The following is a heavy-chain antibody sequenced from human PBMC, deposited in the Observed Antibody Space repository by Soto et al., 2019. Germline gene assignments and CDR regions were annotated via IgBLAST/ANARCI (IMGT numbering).Heavy chain of an antibody. V-gene: IGHV4-30-4*01. D-gene: IGHD2-2*01. Sequence: SERLSHTCTVANGSILSGDYYWRWIRQPPGKGLEWIGYIYYSGSTYYNPSLKSRVTISVDTSKNQFSLKLSSVTAADTAVYYCARMGDIVVVPAERGYYYYGMDFWGQGTTVTVSS. J-gene: IGHJ6*02. CDR1: NGSILSGDYY. CDR2: IYYSGST. CDR3: ARMGDIVVVPAERGYYYYGMDF.